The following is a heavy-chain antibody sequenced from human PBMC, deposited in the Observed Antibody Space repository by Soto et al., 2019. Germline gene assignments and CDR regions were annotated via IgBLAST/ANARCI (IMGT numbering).Heavy chain of an antibody. Sequence: PGGSLRLSCAASGFTFSSYSMNWVRQAPGKGLEWVSYISSSSSTIYYADSVKGRFTISRDNAKNSLYLQMNSLRAEDTAVYYCAREGYYDILTGYYASGMDVWGQGTTVTVSS. V-gene: IGHV3-48*01. J-gene: IGHJ6*02. CDR1: GFTFSSYS. D-gene: IGHD3-9*01. CDR3: AREGYYDILTGYYASGMDV. CDR2: ISSSSSTI.